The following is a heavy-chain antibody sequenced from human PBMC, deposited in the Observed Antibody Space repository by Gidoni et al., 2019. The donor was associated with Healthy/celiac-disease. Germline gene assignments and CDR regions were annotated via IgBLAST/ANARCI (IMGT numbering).Heavy chain of an antibody. CDR1: GFSLSTSGVG. CDR3: AHRPRYSSSWYRLENNWFDP. Sequence: QITLKESGPTLVKPTQTLTLTCTFSGFSLSTSGVGVGWIRQPPGKALEWLALIYWDDDKRYSPSLKSRLTITKDTSKNQVVLTMTNMDPVDTATYYCAHRPRYSSSWYRLENNWFDPWGQGTLVTVSS. V-gene: IGHV2-5*02. CDR2: IYWDDDK. J-gene: IGHJ5*02. D-gene: IGHD6-13*01.